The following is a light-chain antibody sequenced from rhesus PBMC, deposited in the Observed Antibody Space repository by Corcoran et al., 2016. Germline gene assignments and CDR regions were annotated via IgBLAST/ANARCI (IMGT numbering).Light chain of an antibody. CDR1: NNDVGTYDF. CDR2: EVS. J-gene: IGLJ1*01. CDR3: SSFSGTNIYI. Sequence: QAALTQPPSVSGSPGQSVTITCTGTNNDVGTYDFVSWYQQHPGTAPKVMIYEVSKRPSGVSDRFSGSKSGETASLTISGLQADDEAYYFCSSFSGTNIYIFGIGTRLTVL. V-gene: IGLV2-23*02.